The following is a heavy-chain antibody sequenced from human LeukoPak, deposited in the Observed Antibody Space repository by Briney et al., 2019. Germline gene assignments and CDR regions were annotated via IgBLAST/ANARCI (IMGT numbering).Heavy chain of an antibody. CDR3: ARVDYDSSGYFDY. CDR1: GGSISTFY. Sequence: PSETLSLTCTVSGGSISTFYWSWLRQPPGKQLEWIGYVYYSGSTNYNPSFKTRVTISVDTSKNQFSLKLSSVTPADTAVYYCARVDYDSSGYFDYWGRGTLVTVSS. CDR2: VYYSGST. J-gene: IGHJ4*02. D-gene: IGHD3-22*01. V-gene: IGHV4-59*01.